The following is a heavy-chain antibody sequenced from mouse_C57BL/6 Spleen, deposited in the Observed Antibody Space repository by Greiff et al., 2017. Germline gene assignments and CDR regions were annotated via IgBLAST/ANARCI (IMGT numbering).Heavy chain of an antibody. V-gene: IGHV1-26*01. CDR3: ARGGVLRYYYAMDY. J-gene: IGHJ4*01. D-gene: IGHD1-1*01. Sequence: VQLQQSGPELVKPGASVKISCKASGYTFTDYYMNWVKQSHGKSLEWIGDINPNNGGTSYNQKFKGTATLTVDKSSSTAYMELRSLTSEDSAVYYCARGGVLRYYYAMDYWGQGTSVTVSS. CDR2: INPNNGGT. CDR1: GYTFTDYY.